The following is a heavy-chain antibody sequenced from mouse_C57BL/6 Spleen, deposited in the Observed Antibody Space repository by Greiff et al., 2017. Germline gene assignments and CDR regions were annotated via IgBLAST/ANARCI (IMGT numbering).Heavy chain of an antibody. CDR1: GFTFSNYW. Sequence: EVKVEESGGGLVQPGGSMKLSCVASGFTFSNYWMNWVRQSPEKGLEWVAQIRLKSDNYATHFAESVKGRFTISRDDSKSSVYLQMNNLRAEDTGIYYCTYYSNYVVDAMDYWGQGTSVTVSS. V-gene: IGHV6-3*01. D-gene: IGHD2-5*01. CDR2: IRLKSDNYAT. CDR3: TYYSNYVVDAMDY. J-gene: IGHJ4*01.